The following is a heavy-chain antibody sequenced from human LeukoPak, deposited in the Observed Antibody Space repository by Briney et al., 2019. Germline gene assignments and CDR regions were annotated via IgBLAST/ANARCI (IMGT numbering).Heavy chain of an antibody. Sequence: ASVRVSSKASGGTFTSYAISWVRHAPGQGLEWMGGIIPIFGTANYAQKFQGRVTITADESTSTVYTELSRLRSEGTAVYYCARGLIAYYYGSGSHHYFDYWGQGTLVTVSS. CDR3: ARGLIAYYYGSGSHHYFDY. V-gene: IGHV1-69*13. J-gene: IGHJ4*02. D-gene: IGHD3-10*01. CDR2: IIPIFGTA. CDR1: GGTFTSYA.